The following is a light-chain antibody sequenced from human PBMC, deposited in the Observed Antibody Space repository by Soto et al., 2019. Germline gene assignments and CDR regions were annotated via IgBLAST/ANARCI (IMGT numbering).Light chain of an antibody. J-gene: IGKJ1*01. CDR3: QQYNNWPPWK. Sequence: EIVLTQSPGTLSLSPVERATLSCRGSQSVSSNLAWYQQKPGQAPRLLIYGASTRATGIPARFSGSGSGTEFTLTISSLQSEDFAVYYCQQYNNWPPWKFGQGTKVDIK. CDR1: QSVSSN. CDR2: GAS. V-gene: IGKV3-15*01.